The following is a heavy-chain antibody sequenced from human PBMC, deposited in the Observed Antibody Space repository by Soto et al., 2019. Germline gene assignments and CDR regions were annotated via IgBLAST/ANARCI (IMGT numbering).Heavy chain of an antibody. CDR1: GFTFSDYQ. CDR3: ARDLRQLLSHNYYYYYLDV. V-gene: IGHV3-11*01. Sequence: QVHLVESGGGLVKPGGSLRLSCAASGFTFSDYQMSWIRQAPGKGLEWVSYIGSSGPSVYYEDSVKGRFTISRDNANNSLYLEMNSLRAEDSAVYYCARDLRQLLSHNYYYYYLDVWGKGTTVSVSS. D-gene: IGHD2-2*01. CDR2: IGSSGPSV. J-gene: IGHJ6*03.